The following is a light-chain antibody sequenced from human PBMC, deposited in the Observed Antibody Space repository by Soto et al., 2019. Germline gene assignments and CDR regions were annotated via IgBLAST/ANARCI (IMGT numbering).Light chain of an antibody. CDR2: EGS. Sequence: QSVLTQPASVSGSPGQSITISCTGTSSDVGSYNLVSWYQQHPGKAPKLMIYEGSKRPSGVSNRFSGSKSGNTASLTISGLQAEDEADYYCCSYAGSRTSYDFRPGTKLPV. CDR3: CSYAGSRTSYD. CDR1: SSDVGSYNL. J-gene: IGLJ1*01. V-gene: IGLV2-23*01.